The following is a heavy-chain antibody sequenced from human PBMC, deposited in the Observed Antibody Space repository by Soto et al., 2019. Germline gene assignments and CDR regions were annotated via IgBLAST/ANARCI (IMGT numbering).Heavy chain of an antibody. CDR3: AHGGIAAAGSQAFDI. CDR1: GFSLSTSGVG. V-gene: IGHV2-5*02. CDR2: IYWDDDK. D-gene: IGHD6-13*01. J-gene: IGHJ3*02. Sequence: QITLKESGPTLVKPTQTLTLNCTFSGFSLSTSGVGVGWIRQPPGKALEWLALIYWDDDKRYSPSLKSRLTITKDTSKNQVVLTMTNMDPVDTATYYCAHGGIAAAGSQAFDIWGQGTMVTVSS.